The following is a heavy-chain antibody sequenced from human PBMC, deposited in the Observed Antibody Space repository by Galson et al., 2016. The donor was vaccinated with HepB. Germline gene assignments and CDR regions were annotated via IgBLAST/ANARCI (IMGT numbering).Heavy chain of an antibody. Sequence: SLRLSCAASGFTVGNNYVARVRQAPGKGLEWVSFIYSGGGTDYRNSVKGRFTISRDSSKNTVYLQMDSLRAEDTAMYYCTTGNLPGGHCWGQGTLVTVSS. J-gene: IGHJ4*02. D-gene: IGHD3-10*01. CDR1: GFTVGNNY. CDR3: TTGNLPGGHC. CDR2: IYSGGGT. V-gene: IGHV3-66*01.